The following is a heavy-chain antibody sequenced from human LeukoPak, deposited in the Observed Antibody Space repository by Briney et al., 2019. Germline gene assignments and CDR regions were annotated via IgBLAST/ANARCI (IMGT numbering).Heavy chain of an antibody. J-gene: IGHJ4*02. CDR3: AREDRSNFDY. Sequence: PGGSLRLSCAASRFTFSDYYMSWIRQAPGKGLEWVSYISTRGSIIYYADSVKGRFTISRDNAKNSLYLQMNSLRAEDTAVYYCAREDRSNFDYWGQGTLVTVSS. V-gene: IGHV3-11*04. CDR2: ISTRGSII. CDR1: RFTFSDYY.